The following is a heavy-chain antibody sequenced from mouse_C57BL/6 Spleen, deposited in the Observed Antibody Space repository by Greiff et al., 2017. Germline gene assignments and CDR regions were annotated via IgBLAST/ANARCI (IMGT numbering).Heavy chain of an antibody. Sequence: VHVKQSGPELVKPGASVKISCKASGYSFTDYNMNWVKQSNGKSLEWIGVINPNYGTTSYNQKFKGKATLTVDQSSSTAYMQLNSLTSEDSAVYYCARYYGSPWYFDVWGTGTTVTVSS. V-gene: IGHV1-39*01. CDR2: INPNYGTT. CDR3: ARYYGSPWYFDV. CDR1: GYSFTDYN. J-gene: IGHJ1*03. D-gene: IGHD1-1*01.